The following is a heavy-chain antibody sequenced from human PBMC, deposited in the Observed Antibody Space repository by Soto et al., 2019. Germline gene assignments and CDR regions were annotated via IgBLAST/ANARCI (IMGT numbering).Heavy chain of an antibody. V-gene: IGHV4-59*11. CDR2: VYSNWST. CDR3: ARFGAAAAHDEN. D-gene: IGHD6-25*01. Sequence: SETLSLTCNVSGVSFSGHHWSWIRQAPGKGLEWVGYVYSNWSTTYNPSLESRVTMSLDMSKSQFSLQLTSVTASDTAVYYCARFGAAAAHDENWGQGTLVTVSS. CDR1: GVSFSGHH. J-gene: IGHJ4*02.